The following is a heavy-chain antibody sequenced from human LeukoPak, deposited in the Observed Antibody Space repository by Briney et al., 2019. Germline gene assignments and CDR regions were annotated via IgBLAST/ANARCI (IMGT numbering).Heavy chain of an antibody. V-gene: IGHV3-23*01. CDR2: ISGSGGST. D-gene: IGHD4-17*01. J-gene: IGHJ6*03. CDR1: GFTFSSYA. CDR3: AKVISTTVRPGGYMDV. Sequence: PGGSLRLSCAASGFTFSSYAMSWVRQAPGKGLEWVSAISGSGGSTYYADSVKGRFTISRDNSKNTLYLQMNSLRAEDTAVYYCAKVISTTVRPGGYMDVWGKGTTVTVSS.